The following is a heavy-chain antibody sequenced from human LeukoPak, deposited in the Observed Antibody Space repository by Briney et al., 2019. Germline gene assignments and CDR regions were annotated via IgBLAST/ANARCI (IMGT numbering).Heavy chain of an antibody. Sequence: SETLSLTCTVSGDSISSSSSGYYWGWIRQPPGEGLEWIGSIYYSGSTYYNPSLKSRVTMSIDASKNQFSLRLSSVTAADTAVYYCARDGYNYGIFDSWGQGTLVTVSS. CDR1: GDSISSSSSGYY. CDR3: ARDGYNYGIFDS. V-gene: IGHV4-39*07. J-gene: IGHJ4*02. D-gene: IGHD5-18*01. CDR2: IYYSGST.